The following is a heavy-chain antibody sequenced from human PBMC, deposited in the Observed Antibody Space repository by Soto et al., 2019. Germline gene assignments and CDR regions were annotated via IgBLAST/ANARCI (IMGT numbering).Heavy chain of an antibody. Sequence: QVQLQESGPGLVKPSETLSLTCTVSGGSISSYYWSWIRQPPGKGLEWIGYIYYSGSTNYNPSLKGGLPIQVDTPNNQSPLKLRFGPAADPAVYSCARNYGYAFDIWGQGTMVTVSS. D-gene: IGHD4-17*01. J-gene: IGHJ3*02. CDR3: ARNYGYAFDI. CDR2: IYYSGST. V-gene: IGHV4-59*08. CDR1: GGSISSYY.